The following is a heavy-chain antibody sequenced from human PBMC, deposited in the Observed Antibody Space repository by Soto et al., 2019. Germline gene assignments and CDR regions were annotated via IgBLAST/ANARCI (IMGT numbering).Heavy chain of an antibody. CDR2: IYYSGST. CDR1: GGSISSGDYY. CDR3: ARETSQNVYSHYGMDV. J-gene: IGHJ6*02. V-gene: IGHV4-30-4*01. Sequence: PSETLSLTCTVSGGSISSGDYYWSWIRQPPGKGLEWIGYIYYSGSTYYNPSLKSRVTISADTSKTHFSLRLTSVTAADTAVYYCARETSQNVYSHYGMDVWGQGTTVTVSS.